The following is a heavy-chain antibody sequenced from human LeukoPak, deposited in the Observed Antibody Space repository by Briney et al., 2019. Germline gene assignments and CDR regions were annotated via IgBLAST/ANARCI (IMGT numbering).Heavy chain of an antibody. Sequence: GGSLRLSCAASGFTFSSYWMHWVRQAPGKGLVWVSRINTDGSSTSYADSVKGRFTISRDNAKNTLYLQMNSLRAEDTAVYYCARARALLWFGDSWGQGTLVTVSS. CDR2: INTDGSST. CDR1: GFTFSSYW. V-gene: IGHV3-74*01. J-gene: IGHJ4*02. D-gene: IGHD3-10*01. CDR3: ARARALLWFGDS.